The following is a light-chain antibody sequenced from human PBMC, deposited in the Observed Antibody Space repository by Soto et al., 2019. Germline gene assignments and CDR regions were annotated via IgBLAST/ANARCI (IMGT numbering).Light chain of an antibody. CDR3: SSYTSGSTFYV. J-gene: IGLJ1*01. V-gene: IGLV2-14*01. CDR1: SSDIGGYNY. Sequence: QSVLTQPASVSGSPGQSITISCTGTSSDIGGYNYVSWFQQHPGKAPKLMISDVSNRPSGVCNRFSGSKSGNTASLTISGLQAEDEADYYCSSYTSGSTFYVFGTGTKVTVL. CDR2: DVS.